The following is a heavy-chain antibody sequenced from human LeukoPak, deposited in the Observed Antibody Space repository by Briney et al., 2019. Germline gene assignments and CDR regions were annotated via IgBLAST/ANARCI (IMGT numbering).Heavy chain of an antibody. CDR1: GFTFSSYW. Sequence: GSPRLSCAASGFTFSSYWMSWVRQPPGKGLEWIGNIFYSGSTYYSPSLKSRVTISLDTSRNQFSLKLNSVTAADTAVYYCAKSNGYGLVDIWGQGTMVTVSS. J-gene: IGHJ3*02. CDR3: AKSNGYGLVDI. CDR2: IFYSGST. D-gene: IGHD3-10*01. V-gene: IGHV4-59*12.